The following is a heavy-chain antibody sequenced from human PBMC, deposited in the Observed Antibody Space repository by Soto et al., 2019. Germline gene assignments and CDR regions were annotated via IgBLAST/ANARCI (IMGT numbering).Heavy chain of an antibody. CDR1: GGTFSSYA. V-gene: IGHV1-69*13. D-gene: IGHD1-26*01. CDR2: IIPIFGTA. Sequence: SVKVSCKASGGTFSSYAISWVRQAPGQGLEWMGGIIPIFGTANYAQKFQGRVTITADESTSTAYMELSSLRSEDTAVYYCARDPWGPNPGAIDIWGQGTMVTGSS. CDR3: ARDPWGPNPGAIDI. J-gene: IGHJ3*02.